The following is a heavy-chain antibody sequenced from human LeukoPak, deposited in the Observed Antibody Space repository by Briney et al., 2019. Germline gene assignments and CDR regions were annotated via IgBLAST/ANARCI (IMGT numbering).Heavy chain of an antibody. J-gene: IGHJ4*02. D-gene: IGHD6-19*01. CDR2: IRYDGSNK. CDR1: GFTFSSYG. V-gene: IGHV3-30*02. Sequence: GGSLRLSCAASGFTFSSYGMHWVRQAPGKGLEWVAFIRYDGSNKYYADSVKGRFTISRDNSKNTLYLQMNSLRAEDTAVYYCARDLRLAVAGTLSYWGQGTLVTVSS. CDR3: ARDLRLAVAGTLSY.